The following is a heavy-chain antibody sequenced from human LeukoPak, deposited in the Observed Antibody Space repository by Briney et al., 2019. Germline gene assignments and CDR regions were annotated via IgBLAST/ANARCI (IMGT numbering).Heavy chain of an antibody. CDR2: IWYDGSNR. CDR3: ARGRGGAYGDFDY. V-gene: IGHV3-33*01. Sequence: GSLRLSFAASGFTFGSYGMHGVRQAPGKGLEWLAVIWYDGSNRYYADSVKGRSTISRHNSKNTLYLQMNSLRVEDTAVYYCARGRGGAYGDFDYWGQGTLVTVSS. CDR1: GFTFGSYG. D-gene: IGHD3-10*01. J-gene: IGHJ4*02.